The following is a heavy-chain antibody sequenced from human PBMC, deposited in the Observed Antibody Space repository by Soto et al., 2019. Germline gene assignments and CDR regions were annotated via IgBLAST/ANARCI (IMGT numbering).Heavy chain of an antibody. CDR2: INHSGST. CDR3: ARGPGWGLAAAGTDYYYGMDV. Sequence: PSETLSLTCAVSGGSISTYYWSWIRQPPGKGLEWIGEINHSGSTNYNPSLKSRVTISVDTSKNQFSLKLSSVTAADTAVYYCARGPGWGLAAAGTDYYYGMDVWGQGTTVTVSS. CDR1: GGSISTYY. J-gene: IGHJ6*02. D-gene: IGHD6-13*01. V-gene: IGHV4-34*01.